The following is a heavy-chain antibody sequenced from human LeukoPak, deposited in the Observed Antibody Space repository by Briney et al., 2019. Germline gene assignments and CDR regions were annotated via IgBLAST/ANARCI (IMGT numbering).Heavy chain of an antibody. CDR2: ISGSGGST. D-gene: IGHD2/OR15-2a*01. J-gene: IGHJ4*02. Sequence: GGSLRLSCAASGFTFSSYSMNWVRQAPGKGLEWVSAISGSGGSTYYADSVKGRFTISRDNSKNTLYLQMNSLRAEDTAVYYCAKATERAPLSGFDYWGQGTLVTVSS. CDR3: AKATERAPLSGFDY. V-gene: IGHV3-23*01. CDR1: GFTFSSYS.